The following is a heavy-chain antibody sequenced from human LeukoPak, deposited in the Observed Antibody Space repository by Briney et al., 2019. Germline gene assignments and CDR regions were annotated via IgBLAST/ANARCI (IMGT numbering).Heavy chain of an antibody. CDR2: INHSGST. CDR1: GGSFSGYY. V-gene: IGHV4-34*01. CDR3: ARVLSGRYYYYMDV. Sequence: SETLSLTCAVYGGSFSGYYWSWIRQPPGKGLEWIGEINHSGSTNYNPSLKSRVTISVDTSKNQFSLKLSSVTAADTAVYYCARVLSGRYYYYMDVWGKGTTVTVSS. J-gene: IGHJ6*03. D-gene: IGHD3-3*01.